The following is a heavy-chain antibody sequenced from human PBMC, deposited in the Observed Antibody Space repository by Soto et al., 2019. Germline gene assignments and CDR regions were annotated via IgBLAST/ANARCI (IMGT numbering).Heavy chain of an antibody. D-gene: IGHD5-12*01. CDR3: ARVGYSGYDLGGLFDY. Sequence: GGSLRLSCAASVFTFSGDEMNWVRQAPGKGLEWVSYISSSGSTIYYADSVKGRFTISRDNAKNSLYLQMNSLRAEDTAVYYCARVGYSGYDLGGLFDYWGQGTLVTVSS. CDR1: VFTFSGDE. J-gene: IGHJ4*02. V-gene: IGHV3-48*03. CDR2: ISSSGSTI.